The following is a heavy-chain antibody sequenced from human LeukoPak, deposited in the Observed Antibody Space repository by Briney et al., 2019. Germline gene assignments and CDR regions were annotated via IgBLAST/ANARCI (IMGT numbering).Heavy chain of an antibody. D-gene: IGHD5/OR15-5a*01. Sequence: GECLKSSCKTPTDNFGNYWIGWVRHMPGKGREGGAMLYPGDSVTMYNPSSEGPFIISVDTSISTVYLQWRSLKAADTAMYYCARREYYSVWLDPWGQGTPVTVSS. CDR3: ARREYYSVWLDP. J-gene: IGHJ5*02. V-gene: IGHV5-51*01. CDR1: TDNFGNYW. CDR2: LYPGDSVT.